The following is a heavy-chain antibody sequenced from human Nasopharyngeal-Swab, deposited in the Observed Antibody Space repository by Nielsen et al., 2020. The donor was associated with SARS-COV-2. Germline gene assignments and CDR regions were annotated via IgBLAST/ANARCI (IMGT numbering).Heavy chain of an antibody. V-gene: IGHV1-18*01. Sequence: VSVNVSCKAAGYTFISYGISWVRQAPGQGLEWMGWISAYNGNTNYAQNLQGRVTMTTDTSTSTAYMELRSLRSDDTAVYYCARVVPRGAFDIWGQGTMVTVSS. D-gene: IGHD2-2*01. CDR3: ARVVPRGAFDI. CDR2: ISAYNGNT. CDR1: GYTFISYG. J-gene: IGHJ3*02.